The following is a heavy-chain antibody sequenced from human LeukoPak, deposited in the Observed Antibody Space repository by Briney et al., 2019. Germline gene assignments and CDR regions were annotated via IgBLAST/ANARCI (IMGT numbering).Heavy chain of an antibody. J-gene: IGHJ4*02. Sequence: GGSLRLSCAVSGLTFSSSWMDWVRQAPGKGLEWVASINPDGNKKYSADSVKGRFTISRDNAENSLYLQMNSLRVEDTAFYYCARDLAYGRLDYWGQGMLVTVSS. CDR2: INPDGNKK. V-gene: IGHV3-7*01. D-gene: IGHD3-16*01. CDR3: ARDLAYGRLDY. CDR1: GLTFSSSW.